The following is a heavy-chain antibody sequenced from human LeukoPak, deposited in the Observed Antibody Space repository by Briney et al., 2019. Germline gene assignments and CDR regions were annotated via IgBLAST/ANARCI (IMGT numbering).Heavy chain of an antibody. J-gene: IGHJ5*02. V-gene: IGHV3-53*01. CDR3: VRHDWFDP. Sequence: PGGSLRLSCAVSGVIVSSDYMSWVRQAPGKGLEWVSVIYSGGNTYYADSVKGRFTISRDTSKSTLYLQMNSLRAEDTAIYYCVRHDWFDPWGQGTLVTVSS. CDR1: GVIVSSDY. CDR2: IYSGGNT.